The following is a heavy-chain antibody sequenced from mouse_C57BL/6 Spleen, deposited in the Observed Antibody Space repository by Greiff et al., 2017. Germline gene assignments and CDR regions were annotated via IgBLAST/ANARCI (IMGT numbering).Heavy chain of an antibody. V-gene: IGHV1-22*01. CDR1: GYTFTDYN. J-gene: IGHJ2*01. CDR2: INPNNGGT. Sequence: EVKLMESGPELVKPGASVKMSCKASGYTFTDYNMHWVKQSHGKSLEWIGYINPNNGGTSYNQKFKGKATLTVNKSSSTAYMELRSLTSEDSAVYYCARGRGTGNYFDYWGQGTTLTVSS. CDR3: ARGRGTGNYFDY. D-gene: IGHD3-3*01.